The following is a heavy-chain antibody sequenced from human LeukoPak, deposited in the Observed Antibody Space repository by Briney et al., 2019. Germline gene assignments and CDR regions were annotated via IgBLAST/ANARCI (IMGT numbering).Heavy chain of an antibody. CDR3: ARVISGSYWGGFDY. V-gene: IGHV3-23*01. Sequence: GGSLRLSCAASGFTFSSHAMSWVRQAPGKGLEWVSAISTSGGSTYYADSVKGRFTISRDNSKNTLYLQMNSLRAEDTAVYYCARVISGSYWGGFDYWGQGTLVTVSS. CDR2: ISTSGGST. CDR1: GFTFSSHA. J-gene: IGHJ4*02. D-gene: IGHD1-26*01.